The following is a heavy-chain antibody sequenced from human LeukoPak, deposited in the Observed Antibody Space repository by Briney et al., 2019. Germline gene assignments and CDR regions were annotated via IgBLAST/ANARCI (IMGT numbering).Heavy chain of an antibody. Sequence: PSETLSLTCIVSGGSIRRSSYYWGWIRQPPGKGLEWIGSIYYSGSTYYNPSLKSRVTISVDTSKNQFSLSLTSVTAADTAVYYCARHWDNSGWNFDYWGRGTLVTVSS. D-gene: IGHD6-19*01. J-gene: IGHJ4*02. CDR3: ARHWDNSGWNFDY. V-gene: IGHV4-39*01. CDR1: GGSIRRSSYY. CDR2: IYYSGST.